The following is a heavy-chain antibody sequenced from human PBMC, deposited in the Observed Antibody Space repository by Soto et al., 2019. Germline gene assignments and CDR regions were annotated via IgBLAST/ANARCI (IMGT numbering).Heavy chain of an antibody. D-gene: IGHD3-10*01. CDR1: GFSLSFYG. V-gene: IGHV3-30*18. CDR2: TSSEGSNK. Sequence: QVQLVESGGGGVQAGRSLRLSCAASGFSLSFYGMHWVRQAPGKGLEWVAVTSSEGSNKYYADSVKGRLTISRDNSKDTLYLQLNSLRPEDTAVYYCAKGPLGSGSYYTRLDLWGQGTLVTVSS. J-gene: IGHJ5*02. CDR3: AKGPLGSGSYYTRLDL.